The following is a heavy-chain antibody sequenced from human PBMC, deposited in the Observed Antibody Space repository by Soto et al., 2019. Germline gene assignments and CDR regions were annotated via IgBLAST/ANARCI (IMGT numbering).Heavy chain of an antibody. CDR3: VRGGLYYLLL. D-gene: IGHD3-10*01. Sequence: PSETLSLTCTVSGGSIRSSYWSWSRQPPGKGLEWIGYIYYSGSTNYNPSLKSRLTISVDTSKNQFSLRLSSVTAADTAVYYCVRGGLYYLLLWCQGPLVTVS. CDR2: IYYSGST. V-gene: IGHV4-59*01. J-gene: IGHJ4*02. CDR1: GGSIRSSY.